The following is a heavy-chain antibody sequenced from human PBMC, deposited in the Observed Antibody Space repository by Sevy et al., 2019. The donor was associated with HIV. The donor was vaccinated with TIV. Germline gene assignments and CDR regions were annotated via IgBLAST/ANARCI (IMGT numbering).Heavy chain of an antibody. CDR2: IWYDGSNK. J-gene: IGHJ4*02. V-gene: IGHV3-33*01. CDR1: GFTFSSYG. CDR3: ARDKLGSGSANGGDY. D-gene: IGHD3-22*01. Sequence: GGSLRLSCAASGFTFSSYGMHWVRQAPGKGLEWVAVIWYDGSNKYYADSVKGRFTISRDNSKNTLYLQMNSLRAEDTAVYYCARDKLGSGSANGGDYWGQGTLVTVSS.